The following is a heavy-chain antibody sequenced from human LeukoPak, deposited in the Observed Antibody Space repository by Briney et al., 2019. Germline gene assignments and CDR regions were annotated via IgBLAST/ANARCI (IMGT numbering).Heavy chain of an antibody. V-gene: IGHV4-30-4*08. D-gene: IGHD6-6*01. CDR3: ARVGYAYSSSLGGNWFDP. J-gene: IGHJ5*02. CDR1: GGSISNYY. Sequence: PSETLSLTCTVSGGSISNYYWSWIRQPPGKGLEWIGYIYYSGSTYYNPSLKSRVTISVDTSKNQFSLKLSSVTAADTAVYYCARVGYAYSSSLGGNWFDPWGQGTLVTVSS. CDR2: IYYSGST.